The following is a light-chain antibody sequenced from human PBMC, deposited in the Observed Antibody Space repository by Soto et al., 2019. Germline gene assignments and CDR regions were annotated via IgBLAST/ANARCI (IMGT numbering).Light chain of an antibody. Sequence: DTVMTQSPLSLSVTPGEPASISCRSSQSLLHSNGYNYLDWYLQKPGQSPQLLIYLGSFRAAGVPDRFSGSGSGTDFTLKISRVEAADVGVYYCMQALQTPSFGGGTKVDIK. J-gene: IGKJ4*01. V-gene: IGKV2-28*01. CDR1: QSLLHSNGYNY. CDR3: MQALQTPS. CDR2: LGS.